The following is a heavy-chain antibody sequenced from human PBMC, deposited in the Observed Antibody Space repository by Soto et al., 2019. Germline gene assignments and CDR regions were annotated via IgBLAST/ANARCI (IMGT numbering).Heavy chain of an antibody. V-gene: IGHV4-39*01. D-gene: IGHD4-4*01. CDR1: GGSISSSSYY. CDR2: IYYSGST. CDR3: AGLTTVGWGYYYGMDV. J-gene: IGHJ6*02. Sequence: SETLSLTYTVSGGSISSSSYYWGWIRQPPGKGLEWIGSIYYSGSTYYNPSLKSRVTISVDTSKNQFSLKLSSVTAADTAVYYCAGLTTVGWGYYYGMDVWGQGTTVTVSS.